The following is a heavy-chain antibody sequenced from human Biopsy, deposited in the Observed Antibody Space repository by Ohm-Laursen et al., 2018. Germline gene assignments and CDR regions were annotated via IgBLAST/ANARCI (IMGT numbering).Heavy chain of an antibody. J-gene: IGHJ1*01. D-gene: IGHD2-15*01. CDR1: AYTFTGQY. Sequence: SVKVSCKASAYTFTGQYLHWARQVPGQGLEWMGWINPHSGTTKYAQDFQGRVTMTRDTSITTAYMELRRLRSDDTAVYYCAKGQDLRGGAEYFQHWGQGALVTVSS. CDR3: AKGQDLRGGAEYFQH. CDR2: INPHSGTT. V-gene: IGHV1-2*02.